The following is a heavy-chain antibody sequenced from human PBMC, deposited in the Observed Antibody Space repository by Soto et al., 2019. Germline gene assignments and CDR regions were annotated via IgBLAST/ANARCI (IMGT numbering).Heavy chain of an antibody. CDR1: GYSLTSYG. D-gene: IGHD3-16*01. Sequence: QIQLVQSGGEVKRPGASVMVSCKASGYSLTSYGISWVRLVPGQGLEWMAWITTSNGNRNFARKFQDRVSLTAEISTSTVYMELRSLTSDDTAVYYCTRGTLGVFDYWGQGTLGTVSS. V-gene: IGHV1-18*04. CDR2: ITTSNGNR. J-gene: IGHJ4*02. CDR3: TRGTLGVFDY.